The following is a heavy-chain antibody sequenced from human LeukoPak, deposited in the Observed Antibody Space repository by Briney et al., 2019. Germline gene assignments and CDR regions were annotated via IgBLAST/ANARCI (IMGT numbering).Heavy chain of an antibody. Sequence: GGSLRLFCVASGFTFSSYGMHWVRQAPGKGLEWVADIRYDGSNKYYADSVKGRFTISRDNSKNTLYLQMNSLRAEDTAVFYCARGLVHSGSYCDDYDYYRDVWGKGTTVTVSS. D-gene: IGHD3-10*01. CDR2: IRYDGSNK. CDR3: ARGLVHSGSYCDDYDYYRDV. V-gene: IGHV3-33*01. J-gene: IGHJ6*03. CDR1: GFTFSSYG.